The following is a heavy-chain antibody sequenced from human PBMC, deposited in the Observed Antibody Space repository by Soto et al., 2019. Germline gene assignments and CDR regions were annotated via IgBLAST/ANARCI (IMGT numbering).Heavy chain of an antibody. CDR1: GFTFSSYA. CDR2: ISYDGSNK. D-gene: IGHD3-16*01. J-gene: IGHJ4*02. V-gene: IGHV3-30-3*01. CDR3: ARDPSPYMATAFDY. Sequence: GGSLRLSCAASGFTFSSYAMHWVRQAPGKGLEWVAVISYDGSNKYYADSVKGRFTISRDNSKNTLYLQMNSLRAEDTAVYYCARDPSPYMATAFDYWGQGTLVTVSS.